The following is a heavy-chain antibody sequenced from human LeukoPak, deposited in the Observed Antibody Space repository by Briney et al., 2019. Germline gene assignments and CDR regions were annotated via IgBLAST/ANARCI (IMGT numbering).Heavy chain of an antibody. V-gene: IGHV3-66*02. Sequence: GGSLRLFCAASGFTLSSNYMSWVRQAPGKGLEWVSVIYSGGSTYYADSVKGRFTISRDNYKNTLYLQMNSLRAEDTAVYYCARARTSAMVNIYYYGMDVWGQGTTVTVSS. J-gene: IGHJ6*02. CDR1: GFTLSSNY. CDR2: IYSGGST. D-gene: IGHD5-18*01. CDR3: ARARTSAMVNIYYYGMDV.